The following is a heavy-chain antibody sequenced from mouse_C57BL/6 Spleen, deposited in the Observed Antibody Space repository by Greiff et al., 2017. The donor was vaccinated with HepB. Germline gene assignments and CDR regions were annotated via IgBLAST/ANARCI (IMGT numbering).Heavy chain of an antibody. Sequence: QVQLQQSGAELVRPGASVTLSCKASGYTFTDYEMHWVKQTPVHGLEWIGAIDPETGGTAYNQKFKGKAILTADKSSSTAYMELRSLTSEDSAVYYCTRSGHYYGSSYGYFDVWGTGTTVTVAS. CDR3: TRSGHYYGSSYGYFDV. CDR1: GYTFTDYE. D-gene: IGHD1-1*01. V-gene: IGHV1-15*01. CDR2: IDPETGGT. J-gene: IGHJ1*03.